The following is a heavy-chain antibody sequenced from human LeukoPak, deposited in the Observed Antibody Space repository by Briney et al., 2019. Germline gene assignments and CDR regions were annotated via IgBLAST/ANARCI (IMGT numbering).Heavy chain of an antibody. CDR1: GGSISSSSYY. J-gene: IGHJ3*02. Sequence: SETLSLTCTVSGGSISSSSYYWGWIRQPPGKGLEWIGSIYYSGSTYYNPSLKSRVTISVDTSKNRFSLKLSSVTAADTAVYYCARRGDSSGNDAFDIWGQGTMVTVSS. D-gene: IGHD3-22*01. CDR3: ARRGDSSGNDAFDI. V-gene: IGHV4-39*01. CDR2: IYYSGST.